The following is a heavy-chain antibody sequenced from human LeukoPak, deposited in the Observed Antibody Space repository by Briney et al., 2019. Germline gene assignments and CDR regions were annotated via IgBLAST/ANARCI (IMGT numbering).Heavy chain of an antibody. Sequence: SVKVSCKVSGGTFINHIISWVRQAPGQGLEWMGGIITNLDTGHYAQKFQGRVTITADKSTSTAYMELSSLRSEDTAVYYCARQQGLQNLNFDYWGQGTLVTVSS. D-gene: IGHD4-11*01. J-gene: IGHJ4*02. V-gene: IGHV1-69*06. CDR3: ARQQGLQNLNFDY. CDR1: GGTFINHI. CDR2: IITNLDTG.